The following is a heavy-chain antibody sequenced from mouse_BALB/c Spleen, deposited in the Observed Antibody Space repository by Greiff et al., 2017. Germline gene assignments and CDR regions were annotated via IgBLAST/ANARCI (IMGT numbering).Heavy chain of an antibody. CDR2: IRLKSDNYAT. D-gene: IGHD1-1*01. Sequence: EVHLVESGGGLVQPGGPMKLSCVASGFTFSSYWMSWVRQSPEKGLEWVAEIRLKSDNYATHYAESVKGKFTISRDDSKSRLYLQMNSLRAEDTGIYYCTVRSYAMDYWGQGTSVTVSS. J-gene: IGHJ4*01. V-gene: IGHV6-3*01. CDR3: TVRSYAMDY. CDR1: GFTFSSYW.